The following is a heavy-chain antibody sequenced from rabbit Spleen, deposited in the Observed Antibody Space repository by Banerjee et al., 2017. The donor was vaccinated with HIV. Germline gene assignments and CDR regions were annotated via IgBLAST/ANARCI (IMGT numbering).Heavy chain of an antibody. J-gene: IGHJ6*01. CDR1: GFSFNSSYY. D-gene: IGHD8-1*01. CDR2: IDAGSSGST. CDR3: ARDSGTSFSTYGMDL. Sequence: QSLEESGGDLVKPGASLTLTCTASGFSFNSSYYICWVRQAPGKGLEWIACIDAGSSGSTYYANWAKGRVTISKTSSTTVTLQMTSLTAADTATYFCARDSGTSFSTYGMDLWGPGTLVTVS. V-gene: IGHV1S40*01.